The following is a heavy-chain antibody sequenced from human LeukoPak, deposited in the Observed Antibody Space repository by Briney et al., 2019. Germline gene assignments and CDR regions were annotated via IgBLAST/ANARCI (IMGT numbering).Heavy chain of an antibody. CDR1: GFTFSSFT. D-gene: IGHD6-19*01. CDR3: ARDRYTSGWAHFDY. J-gene: IGHJ4*02. Sequence: GGSLRLSCAASGFTFSSFTMNWVRQAPGKGLEWVSSIRSSSSYIYYADSVKGRFTISRDNAKNPLYLQMNSLRAEDTAVYYCARDRYTSGWAHFDYWGQGTLVTVSS. V-gene: IGHV3-21*01. CDR2: IRSSSSYI.